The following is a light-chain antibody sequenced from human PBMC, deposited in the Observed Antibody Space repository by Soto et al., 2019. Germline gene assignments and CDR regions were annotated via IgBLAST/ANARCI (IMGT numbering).Light chain of an antibody. V-gene: IGKV2-28*01. CDR2: LGS. CDR3: VQALHTQLT. Sequence: DLVLTQSPLSLPVTPGEPASISCRSSQSLLQSNGNHYLDWYLQKPGQTPQVLIYLGSNRASGVPDRFSGSGSGTDFTLTISRVEAEDVGVYYCVQALHTQLTFGQGTKVEIK. CDR1: QSLLQSNGNHY. J-gene: IGKJ1*01.